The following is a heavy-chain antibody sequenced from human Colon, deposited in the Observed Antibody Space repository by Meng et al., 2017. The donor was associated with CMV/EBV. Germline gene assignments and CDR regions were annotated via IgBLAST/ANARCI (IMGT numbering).Heavy chain of an antibody. CDR3: ARMRPNWSGVLDY. D-gene: IGHD1-1*01. J-gene: IGHJ4*02. CDR2: INRNNGGT. CDR1: GPAYTNYY. V-gene: IGHV1-2*02. Sequence: VQVVESGSELGRSGVAANMPSKASGPAYTNYYMRWVRQPPGQGPEWMRSINRNNGGTNIAQMFRRRVRLTRDTSINTEHMEMSSLGLEDKAVDYCARMRPNWSGVLDYWGQGTLVTVSS.